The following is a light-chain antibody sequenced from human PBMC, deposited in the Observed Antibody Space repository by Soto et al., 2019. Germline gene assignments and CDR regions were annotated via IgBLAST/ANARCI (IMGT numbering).Light chain of an antibody. CDR2: DAS. Sequence: DIQMKQSPSSLSASVGDRVTITCQASQDISNYLNWYQQKPGKAPKLLIYDASNLETGFPSRFSGSGSGTDFTFTISSLQPEDIATYYCQQYDNLLPFGGGTKVDIK. J-gene: IGKJ4*01. CDR1: QDISNY. CDR3: QQYDNLLP. V-gene: IGKV1-33*01.